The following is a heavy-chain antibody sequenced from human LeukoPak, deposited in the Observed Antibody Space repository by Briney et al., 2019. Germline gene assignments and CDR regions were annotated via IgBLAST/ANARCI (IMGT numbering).Heavy chain of an antibody. CDR2: ITSSGTYT. J-gene: IGHJ6*03. CDR3: AREGPLYYYMDV. CDR1: GFTFSNYN. V-gene: IGHV3-21*01. Sequence: GGSLRLSCADSGFTFSNYNMNWVRQAPGKAMEWVSSITSSGTYTFYADSVKGRFTISRDNAKNSLYLQMDSLGPEDTAVYYCAREGPLYYYMDVWGKGTTVTVSS.